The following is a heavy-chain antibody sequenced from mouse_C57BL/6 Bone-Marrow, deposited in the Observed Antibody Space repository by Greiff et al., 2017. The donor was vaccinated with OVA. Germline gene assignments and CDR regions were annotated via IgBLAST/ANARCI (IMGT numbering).Heavy chain of an antibody. CDR1: GYTFTSYG. J-gene: IGHJ3*01. Sequence: VQLKESGAELARPGASVKLSCKASGYTFTSYGISWVKQRTGQGLEWIGEIYPRSGNTYYNEKFKGKATLTADKSSSTAYMELRSLTSEDSAVYFCARGTMIRRFAYWGQGTLVTVSA. V-gene: IGHV1-81*01. D-gene: IGHD2-4*01. CDR3: ARGTMIRRFAY. CDR2: IYPRSGNT.